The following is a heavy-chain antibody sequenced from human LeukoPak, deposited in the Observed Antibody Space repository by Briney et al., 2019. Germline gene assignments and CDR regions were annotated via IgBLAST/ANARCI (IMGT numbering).Heavy chain of an antibody. J-gene: IGHJ4*02. Sequence: SETLSLTCAVYGGSFSGYYWSWIRQPPGKGLEWIGEISDSGSTNYNPSLKSRVTISVDTSKNQFSLNLSPVTAADTAVYYCMGRYCYGGGCYPYFDQWGQGTLVTVSS. CDR1: GGSFSGYY. D-gene: IGHD2-15*01. CDR3: MGRYCYGGGCYPYFDQ. CDR2: ISDSGST. V-gene: IGHV4-34*03.